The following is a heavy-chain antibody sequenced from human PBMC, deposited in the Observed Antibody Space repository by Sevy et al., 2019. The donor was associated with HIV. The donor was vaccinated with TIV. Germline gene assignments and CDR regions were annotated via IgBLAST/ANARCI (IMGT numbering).Heavy chain of an antibody. J-gene: IGHJ4*02. CDR1: GGSISSSNYY. CDR2: IYYSGNT. V-gene: IGHV4-39*02. CDR3: ARDGGCSSTSCLLYFDY. D-gene: IGHD2-2*01. Sequence: SETLSLTCTVSGGSISSSNYYWGWIRQPPGKGLEWIGSIYYSGNTYYNPSLKSRVTISVDTSKNQFSLKVSSVTAADTAVYYCARDGGCSSTSCLLYFDYWGQGTPVTVSS.